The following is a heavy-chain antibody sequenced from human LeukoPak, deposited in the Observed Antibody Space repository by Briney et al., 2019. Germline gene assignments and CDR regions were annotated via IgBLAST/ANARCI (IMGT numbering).Heavy chain of an antibody. Sequence: TSETLSLTCTVSGGSISSSSYYWGWIRQPPGKGLEWIGSIYYSGSTYYNPSPKSRVTISVDTSKNQFSLKLSSVTAADTAVYYCARLPYYYGSGSHNFDYWGQGTLVTVSS. CDR2: IYYSGST. CDR1: GGSISSSSYY. CDR3: ARLPYYYGSGSHNFDY. V-gene: IGHV4-39*01. J-gene: IGHJ4*02. D-gene: IGHD3-10*01.